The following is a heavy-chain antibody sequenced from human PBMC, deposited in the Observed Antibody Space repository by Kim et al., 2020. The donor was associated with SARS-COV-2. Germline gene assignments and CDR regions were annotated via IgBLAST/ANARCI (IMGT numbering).Heavy chain of an antibody. CDR3: GRNGVYLDV. V-gene: IGHV4-59*08. CDR2: IHSTGTT. Sequence: SETLSLTCTVSGASINNNYWTWIRQSPEKGLEWIGYIHSTGTTEYNPSLEGRVTLSIDTSRNQFSLTLRSVTAADTAMYFCGRNGVYLDVWQGDHGHRLL. J-gene: IGHJ6*03. D-gene: IGHD2-8*01. CDR1: GASINNNY.